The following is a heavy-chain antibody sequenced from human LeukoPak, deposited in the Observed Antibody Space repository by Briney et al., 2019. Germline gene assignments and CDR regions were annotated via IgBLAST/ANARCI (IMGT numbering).Heavy chain of an antibody. CDR1: GFTFSNYA. CDR3: AKGRRVVPAAPFDY. D-gene: IGHD2-2*01. J-gene: IGHJ4*02. V-gene: IGHV3-23*01. CDR2: ISGSGGST. Sequence: GGSLRLSCAASGFTFSNYAMSWVRQAPGKGLEWVSAISGSGGSTYYADSVKGRFTISRDNSKNTLYLQMNSLRAEDTAVYYCAKGRRVVPAAPFDYWGQGTLVTVSS.